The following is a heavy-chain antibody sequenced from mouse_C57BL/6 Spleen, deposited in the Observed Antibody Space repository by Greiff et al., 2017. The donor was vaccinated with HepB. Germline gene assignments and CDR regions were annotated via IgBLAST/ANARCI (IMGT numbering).Heavy chain of an antibody. V-gene: IGHV1-26*01. J-gene: IGHJ3*01. Sequence: EVKLQQSGPELVKPGASVKISCKASGYTFTDYYMNWVKQSHGKSLEWIGDINPNNGGTSYNQKFKGKATLTVDKSSSTAYMELRSLTSEDSAVYYCARYFYDRAWFAYWGQGTLVTVSA. D-gene: IGHD2-12*01. CDR1: GYTFTDYY. CDR3: ARYFYDRAWFAY. CDR2: INPNNGGT.